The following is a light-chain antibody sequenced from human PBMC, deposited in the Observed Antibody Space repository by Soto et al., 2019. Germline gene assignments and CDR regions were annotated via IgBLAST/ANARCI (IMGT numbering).Light chain of an antibody. J-gene: IGLJ1*01. CDR3: SSYTSSSTPFV. CDR1: SSDVGGYNY. V-gene: IGLV2-14*01. CDR2: EVT. Sequence: QSALTQPASVSASPGQSITISCTGTSSDVGGYNYVSWYQQHPGKAPKLMIYEVTNRPSGVSNRFSGSKSGNTASLTISGLQAEDEAEYYCSSYTSSSTPFVFGPGTKVTVL.